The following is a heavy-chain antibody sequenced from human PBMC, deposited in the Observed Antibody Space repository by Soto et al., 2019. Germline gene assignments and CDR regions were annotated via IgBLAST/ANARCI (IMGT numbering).Heavy chain of an antibody. CDR2: FDPEDGET. D-gene: IGHD3-3*01. CDR1: GYTLTELS. V-gene: IGHV1-24*01. Sequence: ASVKVSCKVSGYTLTELSMHWVRQAPGKGLEWMGGFDPEDGETIYAQKFQGRVTMTEDTSTDTAYMELSSLRSEDTAVYYCATTPTYDFWSGYSSWGQGTLVTSPQ. CDR3: ATTPTYDFWSGYSS. J-gene: IGHJ4*02.